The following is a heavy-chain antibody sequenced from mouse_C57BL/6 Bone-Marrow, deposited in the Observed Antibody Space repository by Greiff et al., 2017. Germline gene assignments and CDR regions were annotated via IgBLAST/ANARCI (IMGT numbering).Heavy chain of an antibody. V-gene: IGHV1-69*01. CDR1: GYTFTSYW. CDR2: IDTYDSYT. J-gene: IGHJ2*01. Sequence: VKLQQPGAELVMPGASVKLSCKASGYTFTSYWMHWVKQRPGQGLEWIGEIDTYDSYTNSNQKFKGKSTLTVDKSSSKAYMQVSSPASEDTAVYYSARAPHYYGRDYWGQGTTRTVSS. CDR3: ARAPHYYGRDY. D-gene: IGHD1-1*01.